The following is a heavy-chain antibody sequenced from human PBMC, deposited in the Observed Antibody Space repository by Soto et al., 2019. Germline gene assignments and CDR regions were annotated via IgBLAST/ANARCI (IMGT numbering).Heavy chain of an antibody. D-gene: IGHD3-10*01. Sequence: PSQTMSLTCAVDGENCIDLCCSRVSKTTGKGLEWIGEIFHTGSANYNPSLRSRVSMSIDESKNQFSLKLTSATAADTAVYYCARGGGVLLWFGELLEVWGQGTTVTVSS. J-gene: IGHJ6*02. CDR2: IFHTGSA. V-gene: IGHV4-4*02. CDR1: GENCIDLC. CDR3: ARGGGVLLWFGELLEV.